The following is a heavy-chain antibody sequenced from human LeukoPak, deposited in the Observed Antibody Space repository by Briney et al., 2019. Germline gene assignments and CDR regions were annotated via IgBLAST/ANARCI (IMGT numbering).Heavy chain of an antibody. Sequence: KPSETLSLTCAVYGGSFSGYYWSWIRQPPGKGLEWIGEINHSGSTNYNPSLKSRVTISVDTSKNQFSLKLSSVTAADTAVYYCARTYDSFGGGFDYWGQGTLVTVSS. CDR1: GGSFSGYY. V-gene: IGHV4-34*01. D-gene: IGHD3-22*01. CDR3: ARTYDSFGGGFDY. CDR2: INHSGST. J-gene: IGHJ4*02.